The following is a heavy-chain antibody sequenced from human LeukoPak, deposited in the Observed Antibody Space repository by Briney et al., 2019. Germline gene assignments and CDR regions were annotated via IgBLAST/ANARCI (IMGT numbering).Heavy chain of an antibody. D-gene: IGHD4-11*01. CDR2: ISASGVTT. CDR1: GFNFGDYD. V-gene: IGHV3-23*01. J-gene: IGHJ4*02. CDR3: ARSINYSNYLLDY. Sequence: PGGSPRLSCAASGFNFGDYDMTWVRQAPGKGLEWVASISASGVTTNYADSVRGRFTISRDNSNKVAYLRMNSLSAEDTVVYYCARSINYSNYLLDYWGQGTRVTVSS.